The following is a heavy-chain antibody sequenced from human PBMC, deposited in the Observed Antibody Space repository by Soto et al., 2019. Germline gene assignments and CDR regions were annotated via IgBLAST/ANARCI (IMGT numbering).Heavy chain of an antibody. CDR3: AEITIPDPHPPDV. Sequence: SVKVSCKASGFTFTSSAVHWVRQARGQRLEWIGWIVVGSGNTNYAQKFQERVTITRDMSTSTAYMELSSLRSEDTAVYYCAEITIPDPHPPDVWGQGTPVTVSS. V-gene: IGHV1-58*01. CDR1: GFTFTSSA. CDR2: IVVGSGNT. D-gene: IGHD3-3*01. J-gene: IGHJ6*02.